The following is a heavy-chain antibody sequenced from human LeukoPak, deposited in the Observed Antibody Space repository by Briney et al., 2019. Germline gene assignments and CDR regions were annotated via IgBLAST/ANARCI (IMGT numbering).Heavy chain of an antibody. CDR3: ARDNVPATTNWFDP. V-gene: IGHV1-69*05. D-gene: IGHD2-2*01. CDR1: GGTFSSYA. Sequence: SVKVSCKASGGTFSSYAISWVRQAPGQGPEWMGGIIPIFGTANYAQKFQGRVTITTDESTSTAYMELSSLRSEDTAVYYCARDNVPATTNWFDPWGQGTLVTVSS. J-gene: IGHJ5*02. CDR2: IIPIFGTA.